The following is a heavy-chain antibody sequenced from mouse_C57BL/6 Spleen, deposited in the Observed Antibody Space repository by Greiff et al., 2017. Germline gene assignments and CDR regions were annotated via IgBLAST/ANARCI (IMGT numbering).Heavy chain of an antibody. V-gene: IGHV1-55*01. CDR1: GYTFTSYW. CDR3: ASASYYSNYFDY. D-gene: IGHD2-5*01. J-gene: IGHJ2*01. Sequence: QVQLQQPGAELVKPGASVKMSCKASGYTFTSYWITWVQQRPGQGLEWVGDIYPGSGSTNYDEKFKSKATLTVDTSSSTAYMQLSSLTSEDSAVYYCASASYYSNYFDYWGQGTTLTVSS. CDR2: IYPGSGST.